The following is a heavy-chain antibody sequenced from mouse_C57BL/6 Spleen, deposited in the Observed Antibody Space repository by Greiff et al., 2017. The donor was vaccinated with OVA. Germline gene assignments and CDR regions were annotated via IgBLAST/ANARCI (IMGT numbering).Heavy chain of an antibody. Sequence: VKLLESGGGLVKPGGSLKLSCAASGFTFSDYGMHWVRQAPEQGLEWVAYISSGSSTIYYADTVKGRFTISRDNAKNTLFLQMTSLRSEDTAFYYCAAGELGYFDYWGQGTTLTVSS. J-gene: IGHJ2*01. V-gene: IGHV5-17*01. CDR1: GFTFSDYG. D-gene: IGHD4-1*01. CDR3: AAGELGYFDY. CDR2: ISSGSSTI.